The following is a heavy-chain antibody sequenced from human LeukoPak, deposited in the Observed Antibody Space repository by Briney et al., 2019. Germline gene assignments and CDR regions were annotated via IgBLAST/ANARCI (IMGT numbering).Heavy chain of an antibody. D-gene: IGHD3-10*01. CDR2: ISSSGSTI. V-gene: IGHV3-11*04. CDR1: GFTVSSNY. CDR3: ARVWFGELYFDY. Sequence: PGGSLRLSCAASGFTVSSNYMSWVRQAPGKGLEWVSYISSSGSTIYYADSVKGRFTISRDNAKNSLYLQMNSLRAEDTAVYYCARVWFGELYFDYWGQGTLVTVSS. J-gene: IGHJ4*02.